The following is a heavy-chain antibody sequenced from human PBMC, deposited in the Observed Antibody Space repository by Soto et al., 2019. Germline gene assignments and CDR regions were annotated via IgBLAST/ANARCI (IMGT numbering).Heavy chain of an antibody. V-gene: IGHV3-30-3*01. CDR1: GSTFSSYA. CDR2: ISYDGSNK. J-gene: IGHJ4*02. D-gene: IGHD5-18*01. Sequence: QVQLVESGGGVVQPGRSLRLSCAASGSTFSSYAMHWVRQAPGKGLEWVAVISYDGSNKYYADSVKGRFTISRDNSKNTLYLQMNSLRAEDTAVYYCAREYSYGYSYFDYWGQGTLVTVSS. CDR3: AREYSYGYSYFDY.